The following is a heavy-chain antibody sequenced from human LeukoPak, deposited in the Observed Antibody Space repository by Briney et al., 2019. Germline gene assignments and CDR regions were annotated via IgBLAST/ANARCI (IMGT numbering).Heavy chain of an antibody. D-gene: IGHD3-10*01. J-gene: IGHJ5*02. Sequence: SETLSLTCTVSGGSISSSSYYWGWIRQPPGKGLEWIGSIYYSGSTYYNPSLKSRVTISVDTSKNQFSLKLSSVTAADTAVYYCARDFFDRYGLGGSEGPWGQGTLVTVSS. CDR2: IYYSGST. CDR3: ARDFFDRYGLGGSEGP. CDR1: GGSISSSSYY. V-gene: IGHV4-39*07.